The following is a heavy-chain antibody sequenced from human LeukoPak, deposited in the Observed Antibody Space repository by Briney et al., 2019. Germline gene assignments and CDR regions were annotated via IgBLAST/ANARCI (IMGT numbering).Heavy chain of an antibody. D-gene: IGHD3-10*02. J-gene: IGHJ4*02. CDR1: GLPFSSYI. Sequence: GGSLRLSCAASGLPFSSYIMKWVRQAPGKGLEWVSFISSSSSYIYYADSLKGRFTISRDNAKNSLYLQMNSLRAEDTAVYYCARGTMFPYYFDYWCQGTLVTVSA. CDR3: ARGTMFPYYFDY. CDR2: ISSSSSYI. V-gene: IGHV3-21*01.